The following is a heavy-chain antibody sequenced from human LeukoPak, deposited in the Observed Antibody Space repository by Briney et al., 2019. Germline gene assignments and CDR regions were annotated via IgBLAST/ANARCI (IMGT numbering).Heavy chain of an antibody. J-gene: IGHJ5*02. CDR1: GYTFTGYY. D-gene: IGHD6-6*01. CDR2: INPNSGGT. CDR3: ARLDEYSRQFDP. V-gene: IGHV1-2*02. Sequence: GASVKVSCKASGYTFTGYYMHWVRQAPGQGLEWMGWINPNSGGTNYAQKFQGRVTMTRDTSISTAYMELRSLRSDDTAVYYCARLDEYSRQFDPWGQGTLVTVSS.